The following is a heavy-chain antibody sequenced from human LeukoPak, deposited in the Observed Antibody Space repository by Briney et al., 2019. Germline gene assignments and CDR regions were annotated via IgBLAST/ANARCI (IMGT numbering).Heavy chain of an antibody. Sequence: SETLSLTCTVSGGSISSYYWSWIRQPPGKGLEWIGYIYYSGSTNYNPSLKSRVTISVDKSKNQFSLKLSSVTAADTAVYYCARALYYGSGYAFDIWGQGTMVTVSS. D-gene: IGHD3-10*01. CDR3: ARALYYGSGYAFDI. CDR1: GGSISSYY. J-gene: IGHJ3*02. CDR2: IYYSGST. V-gene: IGHV4-59*12.